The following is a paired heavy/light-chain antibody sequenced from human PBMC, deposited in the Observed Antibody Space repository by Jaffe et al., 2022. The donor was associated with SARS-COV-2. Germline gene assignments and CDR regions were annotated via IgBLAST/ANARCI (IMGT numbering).Heavy chain of an antibody. D-gene: IGHD3-10*01. CDR2: ISPSNNNR. Sequence: QVQLVQSGAEVRKPGASVNVSCEASGYTFTRFGIAWVRQAPGQGLEWMGWISPSNNNRHYAQRLQGRVTMTTDTSTRTVYMELRSLRSDDTAVYYCARGVVRGVFSPWGQGTLVTVSS. J-gene: IGHJ5*02. CDR3: ARGVVRGVFSP. CDR1: GYTFTRFG. V-gene: IGHV1-18*01.
Light chain of an antibody. J-gene: IGLJ1*01. CDR1: SSDVGGYNY. CDR3: SSYTSRSTYV. V-gene: IGLV2-14*01. CDR2: EVS. Sequence: QSALTQPASVSGSPGQSITISCTGTSSDVGGYNYVSWYQQHPGKAPKLMISEVSNRPSGVSNRFSGSKSGNTASLTISGLQAEDEADYYCSSYTSRSTYVFGFGTKVTVL.